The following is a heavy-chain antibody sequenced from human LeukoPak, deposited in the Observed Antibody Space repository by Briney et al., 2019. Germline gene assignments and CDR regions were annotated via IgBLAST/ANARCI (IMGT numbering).Heavy chain of an antibody. J-gene: IGHJ6*04. CDR2: ITRSNYI. CDR1: GFTFSNS. CDR3: AELGITMIGGV. Sequence: GGSLRLSCAASGFTFSNSMNWVRQAPGKGLEWVSSITRSNYIYYADSVKGRFTISRDNAKNSLYLQMNSLRAEDTAVYYCAELGITMIGGVWGKGTTVTISS. V-gene: IGHV3-21*06. D-gene: IGHD3-10*02.